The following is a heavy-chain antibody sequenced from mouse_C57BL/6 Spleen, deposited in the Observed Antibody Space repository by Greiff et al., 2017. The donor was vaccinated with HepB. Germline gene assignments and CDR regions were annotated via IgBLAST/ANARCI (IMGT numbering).Heavy chain of an antibody. D-gene: IGHD1-3*01. Sequence: EVKLVESGGGLVQPGESLKLSCESTEYDFTSHDMYWVRKTPEKSLELVADINSDGGSTDYPDTMERRFIISRDNTKKTLYLQMSSLSSEDTALYYCARPIYSHYVDYWGQGTTLTVSS. CDR1: EYDFTSHD. J-gene: IGHJ2*01. CDR3: ARPIYSHYVDY. CDR2: INSDGGST. V-gene: IGHV5-2*01.